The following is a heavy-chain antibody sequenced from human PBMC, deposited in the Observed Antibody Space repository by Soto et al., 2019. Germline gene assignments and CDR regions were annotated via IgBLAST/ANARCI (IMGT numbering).Heavy chain of an antibody. V-gene: IGHV3-23*01. J-gene: IGHJ4*02. D-gene: IGHD3-3*01. Sequence: VQLLESGGGLVQPGGSLRLSCAASGFTFGSYAMSWVRQAPGKGLEWVSSVSSIGDSTYYADSVKGRFTISRDNSKNTLYLQLNSLRAEDTAVYYCARDLYSNKWPRIFGVWGQGTLVTVSS. CDR2: VSSIGDST. CDR1: GFTFGSYA. CDR3: ARDLYSNKWPRIFGV.